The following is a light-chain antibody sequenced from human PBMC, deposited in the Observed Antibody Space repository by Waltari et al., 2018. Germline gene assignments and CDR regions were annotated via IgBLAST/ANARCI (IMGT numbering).Light chain of an antibody. V-gene: IGKV1-39*01. J-gene: IGKJ4*01. Sequence: DIQITQSPSSLSASLRDRVTITCRASQSISSYLNWYQQKPGQAPNLLIYAASSLESGVPSRFSGSGSGTDFTLTISSLQPEDFATYYCQQSYSTPLTFGGGTKVEIK. CDR1: QSISSY. CDR2: AAS. CDR3: QQSYSTPLT.